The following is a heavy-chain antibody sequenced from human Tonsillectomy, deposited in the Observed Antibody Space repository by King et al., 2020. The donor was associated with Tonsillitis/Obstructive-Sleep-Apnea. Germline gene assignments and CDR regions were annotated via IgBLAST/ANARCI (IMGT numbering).Heavy chain of an antibody. Sequence: VQLVESGGGLVKPGGSLRLSCAASGFTFSSYSMNWVRQAPGKGLEWVSSISSSSSYIYYADSVKGRFTISRDNAKNSLYLQMNSLRAEDTAVYYCARDRSRGRSWFNDFDYWGQGTLVTVSS. D-gene: IGHD6-13*01. CDR1: GFTFSSYS. CDR3: ARDRSRGRSWFNDFDY. CDR2: ISSSSSYI. V-gene: IGHV3-21*01. J-gene: IGHJ4*02.